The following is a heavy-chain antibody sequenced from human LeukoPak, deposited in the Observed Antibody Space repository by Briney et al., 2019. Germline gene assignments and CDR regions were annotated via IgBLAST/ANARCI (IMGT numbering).Heavy chain of an antibody. CDR3: ARHQGRVTIFDY. CDR1: GDSISNSFYY. Sequence: PSETLSLTCTVSGDSISNSFYYWGWIRQPPGKGLEWIGSIYYSGSTYYNPSLKGRVTISVDTSKNQFSLKLSSVTAADAAVYYGARHQGRVTIFDYWGQGTLVSVSS. J-gene: IGHJ4*02. D-gene: IGHD3-3*01. CDR2: IYYSGST. V-gene: IGHV4-39*01.